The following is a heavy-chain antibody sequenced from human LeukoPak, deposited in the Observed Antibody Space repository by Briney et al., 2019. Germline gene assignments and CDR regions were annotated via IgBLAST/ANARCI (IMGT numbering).Heavy chain of an antibody. CDR3: ARDTIAAAATGWFDP. D-gene: IGHD6-13*01. V-gene: IGHV1-2*02. CDR1: GYTFTGYY. Sequence: ASVKVSCKASGYTFTGYYMHWVRQAPGQGLEWMGWINPNSGGTNYAQKFQGRVTMTRDTSISTAYMELSRLRSDDTAVYYCARDTIAAAATGWFDPWGQGTLVTVSS. CDR2: INPNSGGT. J-gene: IGHJ5*02.